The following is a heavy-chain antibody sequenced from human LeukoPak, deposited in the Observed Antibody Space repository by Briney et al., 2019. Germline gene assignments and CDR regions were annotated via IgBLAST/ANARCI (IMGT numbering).Heavy chain of an antibody. CDR2: ISYDGSNK. CDR3: AKDTLTRGYSYGYYFDY. D-gene: IGHD5-18*01. V-gene: IGHV3-30*18. J-gene: IGHJ4*02. CDR1: GFTFSSYG. Sequence: GGSLRLSCAASGFTFSSYGMHWVRQAPGKGLEWVAVISYDGSNKNYADSVKGRFTISRDNSKNTLYLQMNSLRAEDTAVYYCAKDTLTRGYSYGYYFDYWGQGTLVTVSS.